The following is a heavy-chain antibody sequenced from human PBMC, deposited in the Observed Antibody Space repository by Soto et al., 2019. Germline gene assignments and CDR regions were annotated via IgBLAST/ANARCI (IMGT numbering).Heavy chain of an antibody. V-gene: IGHV4-30-4*01. D-gene: IGHD3-22*01. J-gene: IGHJ4*02. CDR2: IYYSGST. Sequence: SETLSLTWSVSGGSISRGDYYWSWIRQPPGKGLEWIGYIYYSGSTYYNPSLKSRVTISVDTSKNQFSLKLSSVTAADTAVYYCARWSYYYDRTGSYHYRGPGTLLTVSS. CDR3: ARWSYYYDRTGSYHY. CDR1: GGSISRGDYY.